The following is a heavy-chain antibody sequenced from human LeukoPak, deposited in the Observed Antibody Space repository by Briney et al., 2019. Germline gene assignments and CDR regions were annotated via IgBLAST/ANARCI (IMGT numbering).Heavy chain of an antibody. CDR3: ARVMVAVTGYAFDI. D-gene: IGHD6-19*01. V-gene: IGHV3-30*02. Sequence: SGGSLRLSCAASGFTFSSYGMHWVRQAPGKGLEWVAFIRYDGSNKYYADSVKGRFTISRDNSKNTLYLQMNSLRAEDTAVYYCARVMVAVTGYAFDIWGQGTMVTVSP. CDR2: IRYDGSNK. CDR1: GFTFSSYG. J-gene: IGHJ3*02.